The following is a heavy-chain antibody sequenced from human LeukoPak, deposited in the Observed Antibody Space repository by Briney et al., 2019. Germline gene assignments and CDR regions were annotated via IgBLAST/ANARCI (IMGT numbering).Heavy chain of an antibody. Sequence: GGSLRLSCAASGFTFSSYGMHWVRQAPGKGLEWVAVISYDGSNKYYADSVKGRFTISRDNSKNTLYLQMNSLRAEDTAVYYCAKEASSSLGYYYGMDVWGQGTTVTVSS. J-gene: IGHJ6*02. CDR3: AKEASSSLGYYYGMDV. D-gene: IGHD3-3*01. CDR2: ISYDGSNK. V-gene: IGHV3-30*18. CDR1: GFTFSSYG.